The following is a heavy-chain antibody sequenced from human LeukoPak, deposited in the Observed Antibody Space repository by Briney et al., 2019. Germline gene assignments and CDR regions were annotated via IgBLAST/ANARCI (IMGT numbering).Heavy chain of an antibody. J-gene: IGHJ1*01. CDR3: ARGGAARLHFQN. D-gene: IGHD6-6*01. V-gene: IGHV4-59*01. CDR1: GGSISTYY. CDR2: IYHSGST. Sequence: SETLSLTCTVSGGSISTYYWNWIRQPPGKGLEWVGYIYHSGSTNYNPSLQSRVTISVDTSKNQFSLNLNSVTAADTAVYYCARGGAARLHFQNWGQGTLVTVSS.